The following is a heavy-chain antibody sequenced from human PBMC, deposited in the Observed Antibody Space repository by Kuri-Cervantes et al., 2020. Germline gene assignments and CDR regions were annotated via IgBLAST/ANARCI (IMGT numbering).Heavy chain of an antibody. Sequence: SLKISCAAPGFTFSSYAMSWVRQAPGEGLEWVSGISWNSGSIDYVDSVKGRFTISRDNAKNSLYLQMNSLRAEDTAMYYCTTGDRGRDTGEFDYWGQGTLVTVSS. J-gene: IGHJ4*02. CDR2: ISWNSGSI. V-gene: IGHV3-9*01. CDR3: TTGDRGRDTGEFDY. D-gene: IGHD3-16*01. CDR1: GFTFSSYA.